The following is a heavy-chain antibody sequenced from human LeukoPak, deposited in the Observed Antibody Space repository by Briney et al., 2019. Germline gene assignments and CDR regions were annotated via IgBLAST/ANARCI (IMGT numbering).Heavy chain of an antibody. V-gene: IGHV1-69*05. Sequence: SVKVSCKASGGTFSSYAISWVRQAPGQGLEWMGGVIPIFGTANYAQKFQGRVTITTDESTSTAYMELSSLRSEDTAVYYCARDNYAGANWFDPWGQGTLVTVSS. J-gene: IGHJ5*02. CDR2: VIPIFGTA. D-gene: IGHD1-7*01. CDR1: GGTFSSYA. CDR3: ARDNYAGANWFDP.